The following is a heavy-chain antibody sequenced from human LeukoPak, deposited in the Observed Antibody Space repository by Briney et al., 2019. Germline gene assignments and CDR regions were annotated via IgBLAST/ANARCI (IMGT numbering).Heavy chain of an antibody. CDR1: GFTFSSYG. CDR2: IRFDGSNE. D-gene: IGHD1-26*01. V-gene: IGHV3-33*08. Sequence: PGGSLRLSCAASGFTFSSYGMHWVRQAPGQGREWVAIIRFDGSNENYADSVKGRFTISRDNSKNTLYLQMNSLRVEDTALYPCTRGAIVGARATRAFDFWARGQWSPSLQ. J-gene: IGHJ3*01. CDR3: TRGAIVGARATRAFDF.